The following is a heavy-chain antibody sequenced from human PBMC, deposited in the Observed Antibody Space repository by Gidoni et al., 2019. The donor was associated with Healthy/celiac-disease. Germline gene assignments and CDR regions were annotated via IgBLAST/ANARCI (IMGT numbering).Heavy chain of an antibody. CDR3: ARVAGIAARDYYYGMDV. D-gene: IGHD6-6*01. CDR2: IWYDGSNK. J-gene: IGHJ6*02. V-gene: IGHV3-33*01. CDR1: GFTFSSYG. Sequence: QVQLVESGGGVVQPGRSLRLSCAASGFTFSSYGMHWVRQAPGKGLEWVAFIWYDGSNKYYADSVKGRFTISRDNSKNTLYLQMNSLRAEDTAVYYCARVAGIAARDYYYGMDVWGQGTTVTVSS.